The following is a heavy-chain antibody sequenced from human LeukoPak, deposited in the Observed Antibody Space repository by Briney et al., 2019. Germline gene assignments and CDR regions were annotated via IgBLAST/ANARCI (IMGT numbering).Heavy chain of an antibody. Sequence: PGGSQRLSCAASGFTVSSNYMSWVRQAPGKGREWVSVIYSGGSTYYADSVKGRFIISRDNSKNTLYLQMNSLRAEDTAVYYCARAGQYYFDYWGQGTLVTVSS. CDR2: IYSGGST. CDR1: GFTVSSNY. CDR3: ARAGQYYFDY. J-gene: IGHJ4*02. V-gene: IGHV3-53*01. D-gene: IGHD4-11*01.